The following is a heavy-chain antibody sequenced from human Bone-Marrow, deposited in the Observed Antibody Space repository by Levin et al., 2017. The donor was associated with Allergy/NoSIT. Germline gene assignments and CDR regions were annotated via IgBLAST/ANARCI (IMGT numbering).Heavy chain of an antibody. Sequence: PGESLKISCAASGFAFGNYWMHWVRQPPGKGLVWVSRINSDGSSTNYADSVKGRFTISRDNAKNTLYLQMNSLRAEDTAVYYCARPYCSGGSCYYHYFDYWGQGTLVTVSS. CDR3: ARPYCSGGSCYYHYFDY. V-gene: IGHV3-74*01. CDR1: GFAFGNYW. D-gene: IGHD2-15*01. CDR2: INSDGSST. J-gene: IGHJ4*02.